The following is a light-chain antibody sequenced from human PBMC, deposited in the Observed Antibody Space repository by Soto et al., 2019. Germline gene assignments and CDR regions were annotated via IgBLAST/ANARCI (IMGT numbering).Light chain of an antibody. Sequence: QSALTQPASVSGSPGQSITISCTGSSSDVGGYTYVSWYQHHPGKAPKLMIYDVSNRPSGVSNRFSGSKSGNTASLTISGLQAEDEAAYICSSYTSSTTYVFGTGTKVTVL. J-gene: IGLJ1*01. CDR2: DVS. CDR1: SSDVGGYTY. CDR3: SSYTSSTTYV. V-gene: IGLV2-14*03.